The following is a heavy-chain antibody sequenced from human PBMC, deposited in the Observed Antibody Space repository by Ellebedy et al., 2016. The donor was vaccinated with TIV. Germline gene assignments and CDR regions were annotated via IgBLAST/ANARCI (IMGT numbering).Heavy chain of an antibody. CDR1: GFTFSNYW. Sequence: GESLKISCAASGFTFSNYWMSWVRQAPGKGLEWVAHIKQDGSEKHHLDSVKGRFTISRDNAKNTVFLEMNSLRVDDTAVYYCARQFDQPARWGQGTLVTVSS. V-gene: IGHV3-7*01. CDR3: ARQFDQPAR. J-gene: IGHJ4*02. CDR2: IKQDGSEK. D-gene: IGHD3-9*01.